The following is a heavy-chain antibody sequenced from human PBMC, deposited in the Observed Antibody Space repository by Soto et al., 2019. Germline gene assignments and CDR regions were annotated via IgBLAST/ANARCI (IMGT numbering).Heavy chain of an antibody. V-gene: IGHV3-30-3*01. D-gene: IGHD1-26*01. CDR2: ISYYGSNK. J-gene: IGHJ5*02. CDR1: GFSLSNYA. CDR3: ARGYSERYKGWFDP. Sequence: QVQLAESGGGVVQPGRSLRLSCAASGFSLSNYAMHWVRQAPGKGLEWVAVISYYGSNKYYAGSVKGRFSISRDNSKNTLYLQINSLRAEDTAVFYCARGYSERYKGWFDPWGQGTQVTVSS.